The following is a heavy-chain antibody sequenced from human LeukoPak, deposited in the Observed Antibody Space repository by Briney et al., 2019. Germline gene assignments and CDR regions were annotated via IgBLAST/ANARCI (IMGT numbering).Heavy chain of an antibody. D-gene: IGHD5-12*01. CDR1: GGSISSSSYY. J-gene: IGHJ4*02. CDR2: IYYSGST. Sequence: SETLSPTCTVPGGSISSSSYYWGWIRQPPGKGLEWIGSIYYSGSTYYNPSLKSRVTISVDTSKNQFSLKLSSVTAADTAVYYCARPRGYSGYVDYWGQGTLVTVSS. CDR3: ARPRGYSGYVDY. V-gene: IGHV4-39*01.